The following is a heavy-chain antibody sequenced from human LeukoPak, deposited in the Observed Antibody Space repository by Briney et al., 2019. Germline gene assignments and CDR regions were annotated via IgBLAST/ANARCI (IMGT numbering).Heavy chain of an antibody. CDR3: AKGGLWGNPFDY. J-gene: IGHJ4*02. D-gene: IGHD3-16*01. V-gene: IGHV3-23*01. CDR2: ISGSGGST. Sequence: QPGGSPRLSCAASGLTFSSYAMSWVRQAPGKGLEWVSAISGSGGSTYYADSVKGRFTVSRDNSKNTLYVQMNSLRAEVTAVYYCAKGGLWGNPFDYWGQGTLVTVSS. CDR1: GLTFSSYA.